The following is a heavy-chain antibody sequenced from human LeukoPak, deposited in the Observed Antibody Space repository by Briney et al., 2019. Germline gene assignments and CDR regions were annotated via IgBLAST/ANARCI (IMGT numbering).Heavy chain of an antibody. CDR2: IRYDGSNK. V-gene: IGHV3-30*02. J-gene: IGHJ3*02. CDR1: GFTFSSYG. Sequence: QAGGSLRLSCAASGFTFSSYGMHWVRQAPGKGLEWVAFIRYDGSNKYYADSVKGRFTISRDNSKNTLYLQMNSLRAEDTAVYYCARGLLRYSYFDIWGQGTMVTVSS. D-gene: IGHD3-9*01. CDR3: ARGLLRYSYFDI.